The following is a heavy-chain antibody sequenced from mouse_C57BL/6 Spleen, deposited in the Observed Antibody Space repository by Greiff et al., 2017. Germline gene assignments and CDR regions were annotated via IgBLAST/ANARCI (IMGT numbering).Heavy chain of an antibody. CDR3: ASCYGSSYYFDY. D-gene: IGHD1-1*01. CDR1: GYSFTSYY. J-gene: IGHJ2*01. V-gene: IGHV1-66*01. Sequence: QVQLQQSGPELVKPGASVKISCKASGYSFTSYYIHWVKQRPGQGLEWIGWIYPGSGNTKYNEKFKGKATLTADTSSSTAYMQLSSLTSEDSAVYYCASCYGSSYYFDYWGQGTTLTVSS. CDR2: IYPGSGNT.